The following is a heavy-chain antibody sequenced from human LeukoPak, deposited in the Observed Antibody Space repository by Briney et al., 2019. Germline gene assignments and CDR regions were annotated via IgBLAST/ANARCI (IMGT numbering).Heavy chain of an antibody. V-gene: IGHV3-23*01. Sequence: PGGSLRLSCAASGFTFSSYAMSWVRQAPGKGLEWVSAISGSGGSTYYADSVKGRFTISRDNSKNTLYLQMNSLRAEDTAVYYCAKDHWGDIWGPPAEFDYWGQGTLVTVSS. D-gene: IGHD3/OR15-3a*01. CDR1: GFTFSSYA. CDR2: ISGSGGST. CDR3: AKDHWGDIWGPPAEFDY. J-gene: IGHJ4*02.